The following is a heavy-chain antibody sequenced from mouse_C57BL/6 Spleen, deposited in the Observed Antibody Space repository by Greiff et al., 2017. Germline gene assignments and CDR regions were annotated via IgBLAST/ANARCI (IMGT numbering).Heavy chain of an antibody. D-gene: IGHD2-4*01. CDR1: GFSLTSYG. CDR3: ARLGLHGASYAMDY. Sequence: VQLVEPGPGLVQPSQSLSITCTVSGFSLTSYGVHWVRQSPGQGLEWLGVIWSGGSTDYNAPFISRLCTSKDNSKSQVFFKMNSLQADDTTINYCARLGLHGASYAMDYWGQGTSVTVSS. CDR2: IWSGGST. V-gene: IGHV2-2*01. J-gene: IGHJ4*01.